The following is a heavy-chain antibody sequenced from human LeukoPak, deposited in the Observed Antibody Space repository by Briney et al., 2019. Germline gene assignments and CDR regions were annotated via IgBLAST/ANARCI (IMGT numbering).Heavy chain of an antibody. CDR3: ARDIAVAGGPFDY. D-gene: IGHD6-19*01. J-gene: IGHJ4*02. CDR2: IYYNGNA. CDR1: HDSINSRSNY. Sequence: SETLSLTCTVSHDSINSRSNYWGWIRQSPGKGLEWIGSIYYNGNAHYNPSLEGRVTMSIDESKNQFSLKLTSVTAADTAVYYCARDIAVAGGPFDYWGQGTLVTVSS. V-gene: IGHV4-39*07.